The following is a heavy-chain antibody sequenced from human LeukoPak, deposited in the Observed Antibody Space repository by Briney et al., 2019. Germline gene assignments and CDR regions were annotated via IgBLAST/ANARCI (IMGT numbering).Heavy chain of an antibody. V-gene: IGHV4-38-2*01. D-gene: IGHD3-22*01. CDR3: ARPAYYYDSSGYYFDY. J-gene: IGHJ4*02. Sequence: PSETLSLTCAVSGYSISSGYYWGWIRQPPGKGLEWIGSIYHSGSTYYNPSLKSRVTISVDTSKNQFSLKLSSVTAADTAVYYCARPAYYYDSSGYYFDYRGQGTLVTVPS. CDR2: IYHSGST. CDR1: GYSISSGYY.